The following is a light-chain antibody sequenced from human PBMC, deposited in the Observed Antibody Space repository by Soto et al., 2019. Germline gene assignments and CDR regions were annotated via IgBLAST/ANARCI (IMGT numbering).Light chain of an antibody. V-gene: IGLV2-14*01. J-gene: IGLJ1*01. CDR1: STDVGGYKY. Sequence: QSALTQPASVSGSPGQSITISCTGTSTDVGGYKYVSWYQQHPGKAPKLMIYEVSNRPSGVSDRFSGSKSGNTASLTISGLQVEDEDDYYCSSYISTSSTHYVFGPGTKVTVL. CDR3: SSYISTSSTHYV. CDR2: EVS.